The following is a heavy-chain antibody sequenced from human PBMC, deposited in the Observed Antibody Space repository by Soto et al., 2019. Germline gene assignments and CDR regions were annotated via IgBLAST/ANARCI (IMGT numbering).Heavy chain of an antibody. V-gene: IGHV1-3*01. CDR3: ARGYCSSTSCQYYFDF. CDR1: GYTFTGYA. J-gene: IGHJ4*02. D-gene: IGHD2-2*01. Sequence: ASVKVSCKASGYTFTGYAIHWVRQAPGQRHEWMGWINGGNGDTKYSQRIQGRVTITRDTSASTAYMELTSLGSEDTAVYHCARGYCSSTSCQYYFDFWGQGTLVTVSS. CDR2: INGGNGDT.